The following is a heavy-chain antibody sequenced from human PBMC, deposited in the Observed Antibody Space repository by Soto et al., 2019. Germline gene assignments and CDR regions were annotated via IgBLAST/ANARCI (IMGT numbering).Heavy chain of an antibody. V-gene: IGHV3-30*18. CDR1: GFTFSSYG. D-gene: IGHD5-18*01. J-gene: IGHJ4*02. CDR3: AKEQDVDTAMALDY. Sequence: LRLSCAASGFTFSSYGMHWVRQAPGKGLEWVAVISYDGSNKYYADSVKGRFTISRDNSKNTLYLQMNSLRAEDTAVYYCAKEQDVDTAMALDYWGQGTLVTVSS. CDR2: ISYDGSNK.